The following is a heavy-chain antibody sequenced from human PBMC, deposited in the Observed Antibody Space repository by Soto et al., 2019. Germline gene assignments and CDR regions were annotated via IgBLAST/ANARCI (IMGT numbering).Heavy chain of an antibody. D-gene: IGHD6-13*01. CDR1: SGSISSSNW. CDR3: ARDLIAAAGTYYYYYMDV. V-gene: IGHV4-4*02. J-gene: IGHJ6*03. Sequence: QVQLQESGPGLVKPSGTLSLTCAVSSGSISSSNWWSWVRQRPGKGLEWIGEIYHSGSTNYNPSLKSRVTISVDKSKNQFSLKLSSVTAADTAVYYCARDLIAAAGTYYYYYMDVWGKGTTVTVSS. CDR2: IYHSGST.